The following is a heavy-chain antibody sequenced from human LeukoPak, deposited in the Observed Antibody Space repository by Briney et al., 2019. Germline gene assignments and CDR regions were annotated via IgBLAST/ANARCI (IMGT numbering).Heavy chain of an antibody. CDR3: VHSSNWFHYGLGSYPYFQH. D-gene: IGHD3-10*01. V-gene: IGHV2-5*01. Sequence: ESGPPLVKPAQTLTLTCTFSGFSLTTSGVGVGWVRQPPGRALEWLALIYWNDNKLYSPSLKSRFTITKDTSKTQVVLTMTNMDPVDTATYYCVHSSNWFHYGLGSYPYFQHWGQGTLVTVSS. CDR2: IYWNDNK. J-gene: IGHJ1*01. CDR1: GFSLTTSGVG.